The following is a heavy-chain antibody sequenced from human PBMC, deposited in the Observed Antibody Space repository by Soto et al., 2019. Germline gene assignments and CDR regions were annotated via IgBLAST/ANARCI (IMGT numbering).Heavy chain of an antibody. CDR3: ATRITIFGVVTPRDYYYGMDV. D-gene: IGHD3-3*01. J-gene: IGHJ6*02. CDR2: IIPLFGTA. Sequence: QVQLVQSGAEVKKPGSSVKVSCKASGGTFSSYAISWVRQAPGQGLEGMGGIIPLFGTANYAQKFQGRVTMTADEYTSTAYMELSSLRSEDTAVYYCATRITIFGVVTPRDYYYGMDVWGQGTTVTVSS. V-gene: IGHV1-69*01. CDR1: GGTFSSYA.